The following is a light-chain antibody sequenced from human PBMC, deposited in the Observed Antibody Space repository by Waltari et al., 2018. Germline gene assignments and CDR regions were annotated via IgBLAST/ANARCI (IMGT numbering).Light chain of an antibody. V-gene: IGKV1-5*03. CDR3: QHYDSYPYA. CDR1: ESVNRR. Sequence: IQVTQSPSTLPASVGDRVNITCRTSESVNRRLAWYQQKPGRAPNLLIYKASTLETGAPSKFSGSGSGTEFSLTITKLQRDDFATYYCQHYDSYPYAFGPGTKLEI. CDR2: KAS. J-gene: IGKJ2*01.